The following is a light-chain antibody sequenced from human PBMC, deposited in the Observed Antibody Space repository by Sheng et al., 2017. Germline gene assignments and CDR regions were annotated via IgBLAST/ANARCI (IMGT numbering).Light chain of an antibody. CDR3: ASWDDSLNGYWV. V-gene: IGLV1-44*01. CDR2: GNN. J-gene: IGLJ3*02. CDR1: RSNIGSNR. Sequence: QSMLTQPPSASGTPGQRVTISCSGSRSNIGSNRVNWYQQLPGTAPNLLIYGNNQRPPGVRDRFSGSKSGTSASLAISGLQSEDEADYYCASWDDSLNGYWVFGGGTKLTVL.